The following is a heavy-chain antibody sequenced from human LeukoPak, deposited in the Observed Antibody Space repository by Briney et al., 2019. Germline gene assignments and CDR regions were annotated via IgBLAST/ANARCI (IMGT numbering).Heavy chain of an antibody. J-gene: IGHJ4*02. V-gene: IGHV1-69*06. D-gene: IGHD6-13*01. CDR3: ARSSIIAAAGPYYFDY. CDR1: GGTFSSYA. CDR2: IIPIFGTA. Sequence: AASVKVSCKASGGTFSSYAISWVRQAPGQGLEWMGGIIPIFGTANYAQKFQGRVTITADKSTSTAYMELISLRSEDTAVYYCARSSIIAAAGPYYFDYWGQGTLVTVSS.